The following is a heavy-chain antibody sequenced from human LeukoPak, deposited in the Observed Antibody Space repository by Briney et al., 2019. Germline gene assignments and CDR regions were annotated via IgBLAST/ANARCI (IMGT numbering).Heavy chain of an antibody. Sequence: PSETLSLTCTVSGGSISSYYWSWIRQPPGKGLEWLGYIYYSGSTNYNPSLKSRVTISVDTSKNQFSLKLSSVTAADTAVYYCARGVVSHYYYYYYMDVWGKGTTVTVSS. V-gene: IGHV4-59*01. D-gene: IGHD3-3*01. CDR3: ARGVVSHYYYYYYMDV. CDR2: IYYSGST. CDR1: GGSISSYY. J-gene: IGHJ6*03.